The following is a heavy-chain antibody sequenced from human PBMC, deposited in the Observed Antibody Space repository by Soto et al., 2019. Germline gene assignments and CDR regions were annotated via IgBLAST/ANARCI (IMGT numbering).Heavy chain of an antibody. J-gene: IGHJ4*02. D-gene: IGHD3-22*01. CDR2: ISGSGGST. V-gene: IGHV3-23*01. CDR3: AKISLDSSGYYSYFDS. CDR1: GFTFSTYA. Sequence: GGSLRLSCAVSGFTFSTYAMSWVRQAPGKGLEWVSGISGSGGSTYYADSVKGRFTISRDNSKNTLYLQMNSLRAEDTAVYYCAKISLDSSGYYSYFDSWGQGTLVTVSS.